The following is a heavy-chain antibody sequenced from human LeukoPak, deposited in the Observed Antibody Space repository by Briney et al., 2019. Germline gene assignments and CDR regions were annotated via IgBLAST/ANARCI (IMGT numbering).Heavy chain of an antibody. CDR2: ISSSSSTI. Sequence: GGSLRLSCAASGFTFSDYAMNWVRQAPGKGLEWVSYISSSSSTIYYADSVKGRFTISRDNAKNSLFLQMNSLRAEDTAVYYCASGQLAPTFDYWGQGTLVTVSS. D-gene: IGHD6-13*01. J-gene: IGHJ4*02. CDR1: GFTFSDYA. CDR3: ASGQLAPTFDY. V-gene: IGHV3-48*04.